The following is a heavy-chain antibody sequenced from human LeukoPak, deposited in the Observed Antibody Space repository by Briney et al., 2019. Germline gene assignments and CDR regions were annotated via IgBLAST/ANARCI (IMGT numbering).Heavy chain of an antibody. D-gene: IGHD1-26*01. CDR1: GYTFTGYY. V-gene: IGHV1-2*02. CDR3: ARQTGVGATSWDY. Sequence: ASMKVSCKASGYTFTGYYMHWVRQAPGQGLEWMGWINPSSGGTNYAQKFQGRVTMTRDTSISTAYMELSRLRSDDTAVYYCARQTGVGATSWDYWGQGTLVTVSS. J-gene: IGHJ4*02. CDR2: INPSSGGT.